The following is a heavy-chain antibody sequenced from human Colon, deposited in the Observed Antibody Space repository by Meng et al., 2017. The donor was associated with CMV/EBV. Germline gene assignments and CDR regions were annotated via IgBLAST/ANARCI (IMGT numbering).Heavy chain of an antibody. D-gene: IGHD3-22*01. V-gene: IGHV1-8*01. CDR1: GYTFTSYE. Sequence: ASVKVSCKASGYTFTSYEINWVRQATGQGLEWMGWMNLNSGNTGFAQKFQGRVTMTRNTSITTAYMALSSLRSEDTAVYYCARVNYDSSGYSYGMDVWGQGTTVTVSS. CDR2: MNLNSGNT. CDR3: ARVNYDSSGYSYGMDV. J-gene: IGHJ6*02.